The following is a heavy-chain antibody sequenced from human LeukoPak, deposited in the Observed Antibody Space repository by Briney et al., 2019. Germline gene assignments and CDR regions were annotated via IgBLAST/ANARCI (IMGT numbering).Heavy chain of an antibody. CDR1: GGXISXXSXX. CDR3: ARRDYGDYFDY. J-gene: IGHJ4*02. Sequence: SETLSLTCTVSGGXISXXSXXWGXXXXXPXXGXEWIGSIYYSGSTYYNPSLKSRVTISVDTSKNQFSLKLSSVTAADTAVYYCARRDYGDYFDYWGQGTLVTVSS. CDR2: IYYSGST. V-gene: IGHV4-39*01. D-gene: IGHD4-17*01.